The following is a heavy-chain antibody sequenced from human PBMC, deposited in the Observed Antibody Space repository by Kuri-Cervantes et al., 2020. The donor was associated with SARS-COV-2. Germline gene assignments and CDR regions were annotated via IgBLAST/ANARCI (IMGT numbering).Heavy chain of an antibody. CDR1: GFTFSSYA. CDR2: IIPIFGTA. J-gene: IGHJ5*02. D-gene: IGHD2-15*01. V-gene: IGHV1-69*06. Sequence: KISCAASGFTFSSYAISWVRQAPGQGLEWMGGIIPIFGTANYAQKFQGRVTITADKSTSTAYLQWSSLKASDTAMYYCARHRAPATHNWFDPWGQGTLVTVSS. CDR3: ARHRAPATHNWFDP.